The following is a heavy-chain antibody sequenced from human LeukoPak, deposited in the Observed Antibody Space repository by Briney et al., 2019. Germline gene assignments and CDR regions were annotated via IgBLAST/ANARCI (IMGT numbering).Heavy chain of an antibody. CDR1: GGSISSGGYS. Sequence: SETLSLTCTVPGGSISSGGYSWSWIRKHPGKGLEWIGYIYYSGSTYYNPSLKSRVTISVDTSKNQFSLKLSSVTAADTAVYYCAKYSNSDWFDPWGQGTLVTVSS. CDR2: IYYSGST. J-gene: IGHJ5*02. V-gene: IGHV4-31*03. CDR3: AKYSNSDWFDP. D-gene: IGHD4-11*01.